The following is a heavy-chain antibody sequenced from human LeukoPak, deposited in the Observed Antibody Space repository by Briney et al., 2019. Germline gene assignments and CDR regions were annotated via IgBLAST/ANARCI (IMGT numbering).Heavy chain of an antibody. V-gene: IGHV5-51*01. CDR3: ARRGRVYYYVSSGYFLDY. CDR1: GYSFTSYW. CDR2: IYPGDSDT. J-gene: IGHJ4*02. Sequence: GESLKISCKGSGYSFTSYWIGWVRQMPGKGLEWMGIIYPGDSDTRYSPSFQGQVTISADKSISTAYLQWSSLKASDTAMYYCARRGRVYYYVSSGYFLDYWGQGTLVTVSS. D-gene: IGHD3-22*01.